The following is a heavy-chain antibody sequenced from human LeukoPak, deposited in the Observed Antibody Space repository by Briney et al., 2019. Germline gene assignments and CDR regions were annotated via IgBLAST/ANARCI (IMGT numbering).Heavy chain of an antibody. V-gene: IGHV3-23*01. D-gene: IGHD6-13*01. J-gene: IGHJ4*02. CDR2: ISGSGGST. Sequence: GGSLRLSCAASGFTFSSYAMSWVRQAPGKGLEWVSAISGSGGSTYYADSGKGRFTISRDNSKNTLYLQMNSLRAEDTAVYYCANGIAAAVDYFDYWGQGTLVTVSS. CDR1: GFTFSSYA. CDR3: ANGIAAAVDYFDY.